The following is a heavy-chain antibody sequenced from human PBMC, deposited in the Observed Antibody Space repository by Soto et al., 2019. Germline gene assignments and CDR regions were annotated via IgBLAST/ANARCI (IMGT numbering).Heavy chain of an antibody. CDR2: ISAYNGNT. J-gene: IGHJ3*02. D-gene: IGHD3-22*01. V-gene: IGHV1-18*01. Sequence: ASVKVSCKASGYTFTSYGISWVRQAPGQGLEWMGWISAYNGNTNYAQKLQGRITMTTDTSTSTAYMELRSLRSDDTAVYYCARVGNYYDSSGHTFDSWGQGTMVTVSS. CDR3: ARVGNYYDSSGHTFDS. CDR1: GYTFTSYG.